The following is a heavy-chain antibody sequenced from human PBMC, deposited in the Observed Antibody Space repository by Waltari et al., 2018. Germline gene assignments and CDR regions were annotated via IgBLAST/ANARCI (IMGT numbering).Heavy chain of an antibody. Sequence: QVQLVQSGAEVKKPGASVKVSCKASGYTFTSYAMHWVRQAPGQRLEWVGGINAGNGNTKYSQKLQGRGTITRDTSASTTYMELSSLRSEDTAVYYCARGYCSGGSCYSFDYWGQGTLVTVSS. CDR2: INAGNGNT. V-gene: IGHV1-3*01. CDR3: ARGYCSGGSCYSFDY. J-gene: IGHJ4*02. CDR1: GYTFTSYA. D-gene: IGHD2-15*01.